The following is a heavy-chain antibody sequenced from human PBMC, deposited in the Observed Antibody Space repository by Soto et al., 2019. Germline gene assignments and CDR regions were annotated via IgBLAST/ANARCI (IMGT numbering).Heavy chain of an antibody. CDR3: ARDKYYYDSSGYYYGGDIDY. CDR2: IYHSGST. V-gene: IGHV4-38-2*02. D-gene: IGHD3-22*01. Sequence: SETLSLTCAVSGYSISSGYYWGWIRQPPGKGLEWIGSIYHSGSTYYNPSLKSRVTISVDTSKNQFSLKLSSVTAADTAVYYCARDKYYYDSSGYYYGGDIDYWGQGTLVTV. J-gene: IGHJ4*02. CDR1: GYSISSGYY.